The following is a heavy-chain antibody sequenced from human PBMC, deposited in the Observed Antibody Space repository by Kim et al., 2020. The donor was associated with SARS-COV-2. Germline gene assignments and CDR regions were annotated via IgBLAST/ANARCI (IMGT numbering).Heavy chain of an antibody. D-gene: IGHD3-10*01. CDR2: IYTSGST. J-gene: IGHJ3*02. CDR3: ATEDKGAYWTAGGLLSPDACDI. V-gene: IGHV4-61*02. Sequence: SETLSLTCTVSGGSISSGSYYWSWIRQTAGKGLEWIGRIYTSGSTNSNPSLKRRVTIAVDTSKTQSSLKMSSMTADDTAVYYCATEDKGAYWTAGGLLSPDACDIWGQGTMFTVSS. CDR1: GGSISSGSYY.